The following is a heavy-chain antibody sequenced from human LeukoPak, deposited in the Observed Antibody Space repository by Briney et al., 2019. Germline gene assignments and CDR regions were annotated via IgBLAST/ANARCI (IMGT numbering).Heavy chain of an antibody. D-gene: IGHD5-18*01. CDR1: GYTFTGYC. J-gene: IGHJ6*02. V-gene: IGHV1-2*02. Sequence: GASVKVSCKASGYTFTGYCMHWVRQAPGQGLEWMGWINPNSGGTNYAQKFQGRVTMTRDTSISTAYMELSRLRSDDTAVYYCARDRVTAMVKGYYYGMDVWGQGTTVTVSS. CDR2: INPNSGGT. CDR3: ARDRVTAMVKGYYYGMDV.